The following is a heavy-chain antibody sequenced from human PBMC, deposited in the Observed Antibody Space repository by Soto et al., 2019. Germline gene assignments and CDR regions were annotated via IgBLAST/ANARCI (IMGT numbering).Heavy chain of an antibody. CDR1: GFTFSNYY. CDR2: SSNSETYT. V-gene: IGHV3-11*06. J-gene: IGHJ4*02. Sequence: PGGSLRLSCTASGFTFSNYYMSWIRQAPGKGLEWVSYSSNSETYTRYADSVKGRFSISRDNAKNSLYLQISNLRGEDTATDYCARSGDNYNLLDYWGQGT. D-gene: IGHD1-1*01. CDR3: ARSGDNYNLLDY.